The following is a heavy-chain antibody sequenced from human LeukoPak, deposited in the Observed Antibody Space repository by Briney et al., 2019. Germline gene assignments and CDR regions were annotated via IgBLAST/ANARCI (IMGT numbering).Heavy chain of an antibody. V-gene: IGHV1-2*02. D-gene: IGHD6-13*01. Sequence: ASVKVSCKASGYTFTGYYMHWVRQAPGQGLEWMGWINPNSGGTNYAQKFQGRVTMTRDMSTSTVYMELSSLRSEDTAVYYCAREAPSSFIGFDYWGQGTLVTVSS. J-gene: IGHJ4*02. CDR1: GYTFTGYY. CDR3: AREAPSSFIGFDY. CDR2: INPNSGGT.